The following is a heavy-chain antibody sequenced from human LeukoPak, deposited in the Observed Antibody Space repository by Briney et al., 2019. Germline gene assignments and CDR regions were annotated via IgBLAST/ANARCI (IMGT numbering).Heavy chain of an antibody. CDR1: GYSFTNYW. D-gene: IGHD2-2*01. J-gene: IGHJ6*02. CDR2: IYPGDSDT. Sequence: GESLKICCKGSGYSFTNYWIGWVRQMPGKGLEWMGIIYPGDSDTRYSPSFQGQVTISADKSISTAYLQWSSLKASDTAMYYCARHEIVVVPAAREYYYYYGMDVWGQGTTVTVSS. V-gene: IGHV5-51*01. CDR3: ARHEIVVVPAAREYYYYYGMDV.